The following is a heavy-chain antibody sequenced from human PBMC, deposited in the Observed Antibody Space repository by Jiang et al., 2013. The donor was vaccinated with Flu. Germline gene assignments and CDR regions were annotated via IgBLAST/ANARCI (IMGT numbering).Heavy chain of an antibody. CDR3: SLLGGRAGPKIGI. D-gene: IGHD3-16*01. Sequence: AVYWVRQAPGHRLEYMGWINTGNGDTKYSQKFQGRVTITRDTSASTAYMELSSLRSEDTAVYYCSLLGGRAGPKIGIWGQGTMVTVSS. J-gene: IGHJ3*02. CDR1: A. CDR2: INTGNGDT. V-gene: IGHV1-3*04.